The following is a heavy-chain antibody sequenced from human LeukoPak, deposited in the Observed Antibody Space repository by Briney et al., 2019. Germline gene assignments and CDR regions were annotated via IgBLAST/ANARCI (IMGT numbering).Heavy chain of an antibody. CDR2: ISYDGSNK. CDR3: AKDLSPRENYYDSSGYLGAFDI. CDR1: GFTFSSYG. J-gene: IGHJ3*02. V-gene: IGHV3-30*18. D-gene: IGHD3-22*01. Sequence: PGGSLRLSCAASGFTFSSYGMHWVRQAPGKGLEWAAVISYDGSNKYYADSVKGRFTISRDSSKNTLYLQMNSLRAEDTAVYYCAKDLSPRENYYDSSGYLGAFDIWGQGTMVTVSS.